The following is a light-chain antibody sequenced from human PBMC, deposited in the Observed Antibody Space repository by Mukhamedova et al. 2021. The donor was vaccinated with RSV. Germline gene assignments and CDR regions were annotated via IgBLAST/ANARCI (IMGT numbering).Light chain of an antibody. CDR3: QQYGNSPYT. CDR2: GAS. J-gene: IGKJ2*01. Sequence: EYMGTLSCRASQSVSGSYLAWYQQKPGQAPRVLIHGASSRATGIPDRFSGSGSGTDFTLTIRRLEPEDFAVYYCQQYGNSPYTFGQGTK. V-gene: IGKV3-20*01. CDR1: QSVSGSY.